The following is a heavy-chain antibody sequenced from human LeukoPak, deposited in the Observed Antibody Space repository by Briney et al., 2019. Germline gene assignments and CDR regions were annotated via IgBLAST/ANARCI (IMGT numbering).Heavy chain of an antibody. V-gene: IGHV1-46*01. CDR3: AREREDSYYFDY. CDR2: INPSGGST. J-gene: IGHJ4*02. CDR1: GYTFTSYY. Sequence: ASVKVSCKASGYTFTSYYMHWVRQAPGQGLEWMGIINPSGGSTSYAQKFQGRVTMTRDTSISTAYMELSRLRSEDTALYYCAREREDSYYFDYWGQGTLVTVSS. D-gene: IGHD5-18*01.